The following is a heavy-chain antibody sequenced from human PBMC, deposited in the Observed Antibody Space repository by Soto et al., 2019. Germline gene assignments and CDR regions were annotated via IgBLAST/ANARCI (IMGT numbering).Heavy chain of an antibody. CDR2: IYYSGST. D-gene: IGHD1-20*01. V-gene: IGHV4-39*01. Sequence: SETLSLTCTVSGGSISSSSYYWGWIRQPPGKGLEWIGSIYYSGSTYYNPSLKSRVTISVDTSKNQFSLKLSSVTAADTAVYYCASEVYPSITNKPASVPKRGFDYWGQGTLVTVSS. CDR1: GGSISSSSYY. J-gene: IGHJ4*02. CDR3: ASEVYPSITNKPASVPKRGFDY.